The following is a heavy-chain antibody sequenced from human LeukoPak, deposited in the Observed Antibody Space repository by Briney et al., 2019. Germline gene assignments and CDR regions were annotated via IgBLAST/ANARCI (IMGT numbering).Heavy chain of an antibody. D-gene: IGHD3-22*01. CDR1: KFTFSSYE. J-gene: IGHJ3*02. CDR3: ARDRGAYYDSSGYYYGDAFDI. CDR2: IYSGGST. V-gene: IGHV3-53*01. Sequence: GGSLRLSCAASKFTFSSYEMNWVRQAPGKGLEWVSVIYSGGSTYYADSVKGRFTISRDNSKNTLYLQMNSLRAEDTAVYYCARDRGAYYDSSGYYYGDAFDIWGQGTMVTVSS.